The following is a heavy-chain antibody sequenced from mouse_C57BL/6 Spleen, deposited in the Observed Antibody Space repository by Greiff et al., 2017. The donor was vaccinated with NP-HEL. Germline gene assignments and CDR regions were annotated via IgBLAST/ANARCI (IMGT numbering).Heavy chain of an antibody. CDR3: ARGDGKGAMDY. D-gene: IGHD2-1*01. J-gene: IGHJ4*01. CDR1: GYTFTSYT. CDR2: INPSSGYT. Sequence: QVHVKQSGAELARPGASVKMSCKASGYTFTSYTMHWVKQRPGQGLEWIGYINPSSGYTKYNQKFKDKATLTADKSSSTAYMQLSSLTSEDSAVYYCARGDGKGAMDYWGQGTSVTVSS. V-gene: IGHV1-4*01.